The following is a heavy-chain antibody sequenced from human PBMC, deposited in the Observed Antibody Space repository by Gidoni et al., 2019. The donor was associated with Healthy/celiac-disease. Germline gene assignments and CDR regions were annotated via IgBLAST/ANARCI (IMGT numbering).Heavy chain of an antibody. CDR1: GGPISSSSYY. CDR3: ARLPVVTPGYFQH. D-gene: IGHD2-21*02. Sequence: QLQLQESGPGLVKPSETLSPPCTVAGGPISSSSYYWGWIRQPPGKGLEWIGSIYYSGSTYYNPSLKSRVTISVDTSKNQFSLKLSSVTAADTAVYYCARLPVVTPGYFQHWGQGTLVTVSS. V-gene: IGHV4-39*01. CDR2: IYYSGST. J-gene: IGHJ1*01.